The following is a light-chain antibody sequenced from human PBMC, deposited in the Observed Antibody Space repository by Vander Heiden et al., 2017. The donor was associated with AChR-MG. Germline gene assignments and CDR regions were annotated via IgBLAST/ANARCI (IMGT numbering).Light chain of an antibody. CDR2: SNN. J-gene: IGLJ2*01. Sequence: QSVLTQPPSASGTPGQRVTISCSGSSSNIGSNYVYWYQQLPGTAPKLLSYSNNQRPSGVPDRFSGSKSGTSASLAISGLRSEDEADYYCAAWDDSLSGVVFGGGTKL. CDR1: SSNIGSNY. V-gene: IGLV1-47*02. CDR3: AAWDDSLSGVV.